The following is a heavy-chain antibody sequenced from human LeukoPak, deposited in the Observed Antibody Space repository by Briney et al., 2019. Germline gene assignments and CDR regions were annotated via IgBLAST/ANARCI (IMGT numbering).Heavy chain of an antibody. CDR1: GYSISSGYY. J-gene: IGHJ4*02. CDR3: AREIPSGSYFPWDY. V-gene: IGHV4-38-2*02. CDR2: IYHSGST. D-gene: IGHD3-10*01. Sequence: SETLSLTCTVSGYSISSGYYWGWIRPPPGKGLEWIGSIYHSGSTYYNPSLKSRVTISVDTSKNQFSLKLSSVTAADTAVYYCAREIPSGSYFPWDYWGQGTLVTVSS.